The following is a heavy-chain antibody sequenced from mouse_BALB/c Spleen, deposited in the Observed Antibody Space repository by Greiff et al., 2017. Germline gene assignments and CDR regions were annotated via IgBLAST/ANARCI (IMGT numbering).Heavy chain of an antibody. CDR2: ISYSGST. J-gene: IGHJ2*01. CDR3: ARYDNYFDY. Sequence: EVQLHQSGPGLVKPSQSLSLTCTVTGYSITSDYAWNWIRQFPGNKLEWMGYISYSGSTSYNPSLKSRISITRDTSKNQFFLQLNSVTTEDTATYYCARYDNYFDYWGQGTTLTVSS. V-gene: IGHV3-2*02. D-gene: IGHD2-14*01. CDR1: GYSITSDYA.